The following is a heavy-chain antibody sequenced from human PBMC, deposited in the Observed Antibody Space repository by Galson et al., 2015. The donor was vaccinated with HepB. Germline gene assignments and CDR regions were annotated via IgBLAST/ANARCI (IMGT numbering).Heavy chain of an antibody. CDR1: GFTFSSYA. J-gene: IGHJ4*02. Sequence: SLRLSCAASGFTFSSYAMHWVRQAPGKGLEWVAVISYDGSNKYYADSVKGRFTISRDNSKNTLYLQMNSLRAEDTAVYYCARDRYYGSGSPKFDYWGQGTLVTVSS. D-gene: IGHD3-10*01. CDR3: ARDRYYGSGSPKFDY. CDR2: ISYDGSNK. V-gene: IGHV3-30-3*01.